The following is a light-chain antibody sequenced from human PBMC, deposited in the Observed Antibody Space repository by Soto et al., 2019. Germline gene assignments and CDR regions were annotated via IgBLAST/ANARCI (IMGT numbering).Light chain of an antibody. V-gene: IGLV8-61*01. Sequence: QAVVTQEPSFSVSPGRTVTLTCGLSSGSVSTSYYPSWYQQTPGQAPRTLIYRTNTRSSGVPDRFSGSILGNKAALTITGAQADDESDYYCVLYMRSGIWVFGGGTKLTVL. CDR2: RTN. J-gene: IGLJ3*02. CDR1: SGSVSTSYY. CDR3: VLYMRSGIWV.